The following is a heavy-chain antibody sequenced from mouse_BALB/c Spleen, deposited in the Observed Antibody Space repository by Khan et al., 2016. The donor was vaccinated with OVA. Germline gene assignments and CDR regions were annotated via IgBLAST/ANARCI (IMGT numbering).Heavy chain of an antibody. Sequence: QVQLKESGPGLVQPSQSLSITCTVSGFSLANYGVHWVRQSPGKGLEWLGVIWSGGITDYNATFISRLSISKDNSKGHVLFKMNSLQANDTAIYYCARNRNYYFDSWGQGSTLTVSS. CDR2: IWSGGIT. CDR1: GFSLANYG. CDR3: ARNRNYYFDS. V-gene: IGHV2-2*02. J-gene: IGHJ2*01.